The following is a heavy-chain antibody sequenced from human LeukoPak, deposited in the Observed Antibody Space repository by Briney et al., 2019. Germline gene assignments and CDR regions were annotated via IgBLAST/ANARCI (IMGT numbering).Heavy chain of an antibody. CDR3: AKVMVAATRHFDY. D-gene: IGHD2-15*01. CDR2: ISGSGGST. CDR1: GFTFSSYA. Sequence: GRSLRLSCAASGFTFSSYAMHWVRQAPGKGLEWVSAISGSGGSTYYADSVKGRFTISRDNSKNTLYLQMNSLRAEDTAVYYCAKVMVAATRHFDYWGQGTLVTVSS. V-gene: IGHV3-23*01. J-gene: IGHJ4*02.